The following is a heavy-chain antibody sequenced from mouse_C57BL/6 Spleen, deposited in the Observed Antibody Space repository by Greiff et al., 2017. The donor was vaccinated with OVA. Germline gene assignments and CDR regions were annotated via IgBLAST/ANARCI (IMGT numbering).Heavy chain of an antibody. D-gene: IGHD2-4*01. J-gene: IGHJ3*01. CDR3: ARGGDYDGFAY. Sequence: QVQLQQPGAELVRPGSSVKLSCKASGYTFTSYWMDWVKQRPGQGLEWIGNIYPSDSETHYNQQFKDKATLTVDKSSSTAYMQLSSLTSEDSAVYYCARGGDYDGFAYWGQGTLVTVSA. CDR2: IYPSDSET. V-gene: IGHV1-61*01. CDR1: GYTFTSYW.